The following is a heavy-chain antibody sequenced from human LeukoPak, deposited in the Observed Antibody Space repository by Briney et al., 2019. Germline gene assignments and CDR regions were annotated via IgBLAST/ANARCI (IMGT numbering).Heavy chain of an antibody. D-gene: IGHD4-17*01. CDR2: IYYSGSI. Sequence: SETLSLTCTVSGGSISSGGYYWSWIRQPPGKGLEWIGYIYYSGSINYNPSLKSRVTISVDTSKNQFSLKLSSVTAADTAVYYCARDPYGDYGFDYWGQGTLVTVSS. J-gene: IGHJ4*02. CDR1: GGSISSGGYY. CDR3: ARDPYGDYGFDY. V-gene: IGHV4-61*08.